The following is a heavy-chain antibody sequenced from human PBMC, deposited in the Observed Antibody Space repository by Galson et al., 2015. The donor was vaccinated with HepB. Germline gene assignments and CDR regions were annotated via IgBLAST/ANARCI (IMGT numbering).Heavy chain of an antibody. CDR2: INHSGST. CDR3: ARVTGSTAVAGTFSDY. Sequence: ETLSLTCAVYGGSFSGYYWSWIRQPPGKGLEWIGEINHSGSTNYNPSLKSRVTISVDTSKNQFSLKLSSVTAADTAVYYCARVTGSTAVAGTFSDYWGQGTLVTVSS. D-gene: IGHD6-19*01. V-gene: IGHV4-34*01. CDR1: GGSFSGYY. J-gene: IGHJ4*02.